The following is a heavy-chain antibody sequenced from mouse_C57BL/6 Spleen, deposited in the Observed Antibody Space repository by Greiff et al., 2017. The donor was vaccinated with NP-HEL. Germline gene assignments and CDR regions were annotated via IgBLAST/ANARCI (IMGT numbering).Heavy chain of an antibody. D-gene: IGHD2-3*01. CDR2: IHPNSGST. V-gene: IGHV1-64*01. CDR3: ARCGLLHFDY. CDR1: GYTFTSYW. Sequence: VQLQQSGAELVKPGASVKLSCKASGYTFTSYWMHWVKQRPGQGLEWIGMIHPNSGSTNYNEKFKSKATLTVDKSSSTAYMQLSSLTSEDSAVYYCARCGLLHFDYWGQGTTLTVSS. J-gene: IGHJ2*01.